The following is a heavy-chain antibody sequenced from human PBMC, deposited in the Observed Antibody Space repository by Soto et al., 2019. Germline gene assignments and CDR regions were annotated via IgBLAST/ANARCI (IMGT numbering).Heavy chain of an antibody. CDR3: ARQAAAPGIDLWFDP. CDR1: GGSISSSRSY. CDR2: IFYAGNT. D-gene: IGHD6-13*01. V-gene: IGHV4-39*01. J-gene: IGHJ5*02. Sequence: QLQLQESGPGLVKPSETLSLTCHVSGGSISSSRSYWAWFRQPPGKELEWIANIFYAGNTYYNPSLKSRVTVSVDTSKNQFSLKLDSVTAADTAVYYCARQAAAPGIDLWFDPWGQGTLVTVSS.